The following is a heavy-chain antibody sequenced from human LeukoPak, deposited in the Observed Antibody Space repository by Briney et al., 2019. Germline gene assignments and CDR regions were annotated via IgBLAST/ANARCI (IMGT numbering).Heavy chain of an antibody. CDR1: GGSFSGYY. D-gene: IGHD1-7*01. CDR3: ARGATGTTYWFDP. V-gene: IGHV4-34*01. J-gene: IGHJ5*02. Sequence: SETLSLTCAVYGGSFSGYYWSWIRQPPGKGLEWIGEINHSGSTNYNPSLKSRVTISVGTSKNQFSLKLSSVTAADTAVYYCARGATGTTYWFDPWGQGTLVTVSS. CDR2: INHSGST.